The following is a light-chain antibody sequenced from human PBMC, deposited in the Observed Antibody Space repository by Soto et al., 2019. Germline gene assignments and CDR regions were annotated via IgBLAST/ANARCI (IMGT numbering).Light chain of an antibody. J-gene: IGKJ3*01. V-gene: IGKV3-11*01. Sequence: EIVLTQSPATLSLSPGERATLSCRASQSVSSYLAWYQQKPGQAPRLLIYDASNRATGIPARFSGSGSGTDFTLTSSSLEPEDFAVYYGQQRSLFTFGPGTKVDIK. CDR3: QQRSLFT. CDR1: QSVSSY. CDR2: DAS.